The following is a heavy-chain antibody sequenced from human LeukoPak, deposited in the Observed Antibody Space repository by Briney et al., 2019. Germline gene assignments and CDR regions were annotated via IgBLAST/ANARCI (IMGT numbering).Heavy chain of an antibody. J-gene: IGHJ4*02. D-gene: IGHD2-15*01. CDR3: AKDKDTPATAQPQRGYFES. CDR2: ISSGSGTI. CDR1: GFTFSSYS. Sequence: GGSLRLSCAASGFTFSSYSMNWVRQAPGKGLEWISYISSGSGTIYYADSVKGRFTISRDNAKNTLDLQMNSLRVEDTAVYFCAKDKDTPATAQPQRGYFESWGQGTLVTVSS. V-gene: IGHV3-48*01.